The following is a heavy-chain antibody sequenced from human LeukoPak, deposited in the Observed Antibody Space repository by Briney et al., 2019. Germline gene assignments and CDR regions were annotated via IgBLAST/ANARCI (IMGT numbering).Heavy chain of an antibody. CDR2: ISGSGGST. D-gene: IGHD6-13*01. CDR3: AREGEGGSAGDDAFDV. J-gene: IGHJ3*01. CDR1: GFTFSSYA. Sequence: PGGSLRLSCAASGFTFSSYAMSWVRQAPGKGLEWVSAISGSGGSTYYADSVKGRFSISRDNAKNSLYLQMNSLRAEDTAVYYCAREGEGGSAGDDAFDVWGQGTLVTVSS. V-gene: IGHV3-23*01.